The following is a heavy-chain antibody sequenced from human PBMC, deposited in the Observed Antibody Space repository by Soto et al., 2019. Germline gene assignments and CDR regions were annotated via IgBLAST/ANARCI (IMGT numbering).Heavy chain of an antibody. V-gene: IGHV4-59*01. Sequence: SETLSLTCSVSGVSISGYYWSWIRQPPGKGLEWIGYVDSSGSTNYNPSLKSRVTMSLDTSNNQFSLKLRSVTAADTAVYYCARDYGYNTCWVPFDYGGQGTLVTVSS. J-gene: IGHJ4*02. D-gene: IGHD1-20*01. CDR1: GVSISGYY. CDR2: VDSSGST. CDR3: ARDYGYNTCWVPFDY.